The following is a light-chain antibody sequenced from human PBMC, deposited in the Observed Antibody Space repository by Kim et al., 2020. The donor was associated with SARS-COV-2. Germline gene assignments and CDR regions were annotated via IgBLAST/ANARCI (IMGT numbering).Light chain of an antibody. J-gene: IGLJ3*02. CDR2: NTY. CDR1: TGAVTSGHS. Sequence: PGGTVPLTCGSSTGAVTSGHSPYWFQQKPGQAPRTLIYNTYNKHSWTPARFSGSLLGGKAALTLSGAQPEDEAEYYCFLLYGESRVFGGGTQLTVL. CDR3: FLLYGESRV. V-gene: IGLV7-46*01.